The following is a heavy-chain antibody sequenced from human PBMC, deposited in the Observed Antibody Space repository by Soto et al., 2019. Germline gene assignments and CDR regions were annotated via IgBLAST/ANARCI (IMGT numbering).Heavy chain of an antibody. Sequence: QVQLQESGPGLVKPSGPLSLTCAVSGDSITSSNWCSWVRQGPGKGLEWIGEIYHSGATTYIPSLRIRATISVDPSNHHFSLNMTSATAADAAFCFLPRDLGSRTDYWGRGNLVTVAS. CDR1: GDSITSSNW. J-gene: IGHJ4*02. D-gene: IGHD6-6*01. V-gene: IGHV4-4*02. CDR2: IYHSGAT. CDR3: PRDLGSRTDY.